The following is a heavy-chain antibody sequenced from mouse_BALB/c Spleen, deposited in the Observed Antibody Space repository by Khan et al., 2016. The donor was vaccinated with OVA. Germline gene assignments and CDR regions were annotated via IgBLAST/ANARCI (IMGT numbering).Heavy chain of an antibody. Sequence: VELVESGAELAKPGASVKMSCKASGYTFTIYWMHWVKQRPGQGLEWIGYIDPSTDYTEYNQKFKDKATLTADKSSSTAYMQLTSLTSEDSAVYYCVNHGSSSAWFTYWGQGTLVTVSA. CDR1: GYTFTIYW. D-gene: IGHD1-1*01. CDR2: IDPSTDYT. CDR3: VNHGSSSAWFTY. J-gene: IGHJ3*01. V-gene: IGHV1-7*01.